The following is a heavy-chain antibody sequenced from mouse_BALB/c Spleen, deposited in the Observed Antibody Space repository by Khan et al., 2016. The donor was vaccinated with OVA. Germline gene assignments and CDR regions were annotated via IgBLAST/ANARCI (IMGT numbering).Heavy chain of an antibody. CDR3: ARHNFGPFAY. V-gene: IGHV5-9-3*01. CDR2: INSDGAYT. Sequence: EVELVESGGGLVKPGGSLKLSCAASGFTFSSYAVSWVRQTPEKRLEWVATINSDGAYTYYPDSVKGRSTISRDNAMNTLYLQMSSLRSEDTAMYYCARHNFGPFAYWGQGTLVTVSA. D-gene: IGHD1-3*01. CDR1: GFTFSSYA. J-gene: IGHJ3*01.